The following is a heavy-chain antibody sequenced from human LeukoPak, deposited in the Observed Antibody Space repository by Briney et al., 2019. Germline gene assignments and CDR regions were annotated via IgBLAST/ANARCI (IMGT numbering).Heavy chain of an antibody. CDR2: IDWDDDK. Sequence: SGPALVKPTQTLTLTCAFSGFSLSTSGMCVSWIRQPPGKALEWLARIDWDDDKYYSTSLKTRLTISKDTSKNQVVLTMTNMDPVDTATYYCARITPAGRQLDYWGQGTLVTVSS. V-gene: IGHV2-70*11. CDR1: GFSLSTSGMC. D-gene: IGHD6-13*01. CDR3: ARITPAGRQLDY. J-gene: IGHJ4*02.